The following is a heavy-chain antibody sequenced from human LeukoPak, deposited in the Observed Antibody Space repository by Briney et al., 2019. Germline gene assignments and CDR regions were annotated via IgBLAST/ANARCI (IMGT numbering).Heavy chain of an antibody. CDR1: GFTFSRYA. D-gene: IGHD3-22*01. Sequence: GGSLRLSCAASGFTFSRYAMIWVRQAPGKGLEWVSAISGSGGSTYYADSVKGRFTISRDNSKNTLYLQMNSLRAEDTAVYYCAKDSYYYDSSGYYGGIYYFDYWGQGTLVTVSS. CDR3: AKDSYYYDSSGYYGGIYYFDY. V-gene: IGHV3-23*01. CDR2: ISGSGGST. J-gene: IGHJ4*02.